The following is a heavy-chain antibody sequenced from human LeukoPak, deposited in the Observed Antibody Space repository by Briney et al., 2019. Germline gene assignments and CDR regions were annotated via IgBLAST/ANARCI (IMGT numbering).Heavy chain of an antibody. CDR1: GYTFTSYD. CDR3: ARGIVVVPAATRRDYYMDV. Sequence: GASVKVSCKXSGYTFTSYDINWVRQATGQGLERMGWMNPNSGNTGYAQKFQGRVTITRNTSISTAYMELSSLRSEDTAVYYCARGIVVVPAATRRDYYMDVWGKGTTVTVSS. CDR2: MNPNSGNT. D-gene: IGHD2-2*01. V-gene: IGHV1-8*03. J-gene: IGHJ6*03.